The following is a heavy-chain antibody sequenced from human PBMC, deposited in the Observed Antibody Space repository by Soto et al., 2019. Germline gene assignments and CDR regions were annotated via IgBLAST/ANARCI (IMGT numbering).Heavy chain of an antibody. Sequence: ASVKVSCKASGGTLSSSVISWARQAPGQGPEWMGGIIPLFGTANYAQKFQGRVTITADEGTSTAYMELSSLKSDDTAMYYCARDGFSGSYFGHWGQGTLVTV. D-gene: IGHD3-10*01. CDR3: ARDGFSGSYFGH. J-gene: IGHJ4*02. CDR2: IIPLFGTA. CDR1: GGTLSSSV. V-gene: IGHV1-69*13.